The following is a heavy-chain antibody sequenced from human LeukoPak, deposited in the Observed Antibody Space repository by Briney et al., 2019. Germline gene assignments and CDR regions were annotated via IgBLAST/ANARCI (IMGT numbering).Heavy chain of an antibody. J-gene: IGHJ4*02. V-gene: IGHV4-34*01. CDR3: ARGNGDYDHY. CDR1: GGSFSGYY. CDR2: INHSGST. Sequence: ASETLSLTCAVYGGSFSGYYWSWIRQPPGKGLEWIGEINHSGSTNYNSSLKSRVTISVDTSKNQLSLKLSSVTAADTAVYYCARGNGDYDHYWGQGTLVTVSS. D-gene: IGHD4-17*01.